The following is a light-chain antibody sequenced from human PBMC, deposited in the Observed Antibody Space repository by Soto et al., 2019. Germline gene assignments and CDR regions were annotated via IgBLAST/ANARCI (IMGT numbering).Light chain of an antibody. J-gene: IGLJ1*01. CDR3: SSYTSSILYV. V-gene: IGLV2-14*01. CDR1: SSDVGGYNY. Sequence: QSALTQPASVSGSPGQSITISCTGTSSDVGGYNYVSWYQQHPGKAPKVMIYEVSNRPSGVSNRFSGSKSGNTASLTISGLQAEDEADYYCSSYTSSILYVFGTGTKLTVL. CDR2: EVS.